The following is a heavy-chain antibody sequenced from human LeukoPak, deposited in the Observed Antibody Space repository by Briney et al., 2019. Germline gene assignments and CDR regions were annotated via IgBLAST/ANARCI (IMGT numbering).Heavy chain of an antibody. CDR1: GYTFTSYG. Sequence: ASVKVSCKASGYTFTSYGISWVRQAPGQGLEWMGWINTNTGNPTYAHGFTGRFVFSLDTSVSTAYLQISSLKAEDTAVYYCARDISSSWYSEYYFDYWGQGTLVTVSS. V-gene: IGHV7-4-1*02. D-gene: IGHD6-13*01. J-gene: IGHJ4*02. CDR2: INTNTGNP. CDR3: ARDISSSWYSEYYFDY.